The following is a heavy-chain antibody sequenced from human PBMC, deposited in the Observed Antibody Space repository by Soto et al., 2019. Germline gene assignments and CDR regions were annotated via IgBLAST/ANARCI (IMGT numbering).Heavy chain of an antibody. D-gene: IGHD1-26*01. J-gene: IGHJ4*02. CDR3: ARVWVTLTPRSYFDL. CDR2: IIAFFGTP. V-gene: IGHV1-69*01. Sequence: QVQLVQSGAEVRQPGSSVKVSCKPSGDTFNNYAINWVRQAPGQGLEWVGGIIAFFGTPNYAESFQGRVTITTDESTSTVYMSLSSLRSEDTAIYYCARVWVTLTPRSYFDLWGQGSLVTVSP. CDR1: GDTFNNYA.